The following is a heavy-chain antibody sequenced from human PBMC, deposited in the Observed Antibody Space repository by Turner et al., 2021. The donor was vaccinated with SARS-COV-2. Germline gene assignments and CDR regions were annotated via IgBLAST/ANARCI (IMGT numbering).Heavy chain of an antibody. D-gene: IGHD4-17*01. CDR1: GFTFNSYS. J-gene: IGHJ4*02. Sequence: EVQLVESGGGLVQPGGSLRLSCAASGFTFNSYSMNWVRQAPGKGLEWVSVISSSSSYIYYADSVKGRFTISRDNAKNSLYLKMNSLRAEDTAVYYCARGLGSKTTVVTPFGYWGQGTLVTVSS. CDR2: ISSSSSYI. CDR3: ARGLGSKTTVVTPFGY. V-gene: IGHV3-21*01.